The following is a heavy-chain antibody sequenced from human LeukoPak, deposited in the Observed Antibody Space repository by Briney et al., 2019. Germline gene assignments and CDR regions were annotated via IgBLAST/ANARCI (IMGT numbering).Heavy chain of an antibody. D-gene: IGHD6-19*01. CDR3: ARTPGSAYYPYYYMDV. V-gene: IGHV4-59*01. CDR2: IYYSGST. Sequence: PSETLSLTCTVSGGSISTYYWSWARQPPGKGLEWIGYIYYSGSTNYNPSLKSRVTISVDTSKNQFSLNLNSVTAADTAEYFCARTPGSAYYPYYYMDVWGKGTTVTVSS. J-gene: IGHJ6*03. CDR1: GGSISTYY.